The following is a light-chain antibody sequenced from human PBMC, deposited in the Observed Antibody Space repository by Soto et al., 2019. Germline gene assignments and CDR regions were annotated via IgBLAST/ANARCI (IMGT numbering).Light chain of an antibody. CDR3: CSYAGSYTYV. Sequence: QSALTQPRSVSGSPGPSVTISCTGTSSDVGGYNYVSWYQQHPGKDPKLMIYDVSKRPSGVPDRFSGSKDGNTASLTISGLQAVDEADYYCCSYAGSYTYVFGTGTKLTVL. V-gene: IGLV2-11*01. CDR2: DVS. J-gene: IGLJ1*01. CDR1: SSDVGGYNY.